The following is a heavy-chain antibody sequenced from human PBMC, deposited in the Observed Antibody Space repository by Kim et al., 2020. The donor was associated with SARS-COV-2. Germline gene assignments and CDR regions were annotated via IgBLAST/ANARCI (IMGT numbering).Heavy chain of an antibody. CDR3: ARDAPYCSGGSCTDDFDY. Sequence: GGSLRLSCAASGFTFSSYSMNWVRQAPGKGLEWVSSISSSSYIYYADSVKGRFTISRDNAKNSLYLQMNSLRAEDTAVYYCARDAPYCSGGSCTDDFDYWGQGTLVTVSS. V-gene: IGHV3-21*01. D-gene: IGHD2-15*01. CDR1: GFTFSSYS. CDR2: ISSSSYI. J-gene: IGHJ4*02.